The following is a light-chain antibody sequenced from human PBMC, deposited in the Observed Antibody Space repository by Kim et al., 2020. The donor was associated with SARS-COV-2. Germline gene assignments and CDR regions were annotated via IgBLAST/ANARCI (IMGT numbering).Light chain of an antibody. CDR1: QSISNW. CDR2: KVS. V-gene: IGKV1-5*03. CDR3: QQYNDYPLT. Sequence: DIQMTQSPSTLSASVGDRVTITCRASQSISNWLAWYQQKPGKAPKLLIYKVSNLQSGVPSRFSGSGSGTEFSLTISSLQPDDFATYYCQQYNDYPLTFGGGTKLDIK. J-gene: IGKJ4*01.